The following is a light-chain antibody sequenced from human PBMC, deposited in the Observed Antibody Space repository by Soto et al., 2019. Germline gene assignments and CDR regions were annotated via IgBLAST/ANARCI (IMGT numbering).Light chain of an antibody. CDR3: ISYTSSSTWV. Sequence: QSALTQPASVSGSPGQSITISCTGTSSDVGGYNYVSWYQQHTGKVTKLMIYDVSDRPSGVSNRFSGSKSGNTASLTISGLQAEDEADYYCISYTSSSTWVFGGGTNLTVL. CDR2: DVS. J-gene: IGLJ3*02. CDR1: SSDVGGYNY. V-gene: IGLV2-14*01.